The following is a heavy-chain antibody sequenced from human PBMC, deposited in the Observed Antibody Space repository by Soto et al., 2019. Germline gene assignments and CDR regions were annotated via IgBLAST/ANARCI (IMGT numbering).Heavy chain of an antibody. J-gene: IGHJ4*02. CDR3: ATDGYYYDSSGYYSLSY. D-gene: IGHD3-22*01. V-gene: IGHV1-24*01. Sequence: ASVKVSCKVSGYTLTELSMHWVRQAPGKGLEWMGGFDPEDGETIYAQKFQGRVTMTEDTSTDTAYMEQSRLRSEDTAVYYCATDGYYYDSSGYYSLSYWGQGTLVTVSS. CDR2: FDPEDGET. CDR1: GYTLTELS.